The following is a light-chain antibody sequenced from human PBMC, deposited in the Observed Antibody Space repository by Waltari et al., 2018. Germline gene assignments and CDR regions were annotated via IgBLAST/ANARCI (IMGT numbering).Light chain of an antibody. CDR3: QQRSSWPFMYT. CDR1: QSISKY. V-gene: IGKV3-11*01. CDR2: DAS. Sequence: EIVLTQSPATLSLSPGEKAPLSCRASQSISKYLAWYQQKPGQAPRLLIYDASNRPTDIPARFSGSGSGTDFTLTISSLEPEDFAVYYCQQRSSWPFMYTFGQGTKLEIK. J-gene: IGKJ2*01.